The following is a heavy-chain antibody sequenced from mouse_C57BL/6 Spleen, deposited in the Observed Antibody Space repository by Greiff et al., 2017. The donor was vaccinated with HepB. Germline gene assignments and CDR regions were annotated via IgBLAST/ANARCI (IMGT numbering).Heavy chain of an antibody. D-gene: IGHD2-12*01. J-gene: IGHJ4*01. Sequence: QVQLQQPGAELVRPGSSVKLSCKASGYTFTSYWMDWVKQRPGQGLEWIGNIYPSDSETHYNQKFKDKATLTVDKSSSTAYMQLSSLTSEDSAVYYCARAERRGWMDYWGQGTSVTVSS. CDR2: IYPSDSET. CDR3: ARAERRGWMDY. V-gene: IGHV1-61*01. CDR1: GYTFTSYW.